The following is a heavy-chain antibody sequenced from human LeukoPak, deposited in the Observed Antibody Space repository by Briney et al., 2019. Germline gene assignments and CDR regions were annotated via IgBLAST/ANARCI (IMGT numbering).Heavy chain of an antibody. V-gene: IGHV4-59*01. CDR1: GDSISGYY. CDR2: IYYSGST. Sequence: PSETLSLTCTVSGDSISGYYWAWIRQPPGKGLEWIAYIYYSGSTNHNPSLKSRVTISVDTSKNQFSLTLTSVTAADTAVYYCARYAYGGYYFDYWGQGTLVTVSS. CDR3: ARYAYGGYYFDY. D-gene: IGHD3-16*01. J-gene: IGHJ4*02.